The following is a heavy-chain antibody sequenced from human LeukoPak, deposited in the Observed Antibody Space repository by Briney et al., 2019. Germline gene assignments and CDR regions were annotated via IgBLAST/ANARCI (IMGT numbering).Heavy chain of an antibody. CDR3: ARDRQHAFDI. Sequence: PGGSLRLSCAASGFTFSKHWMHWVRQAPGKGLVWVSRINSGDSNTFYADSVKGRFTISRDNAKNTVYLHMNSLRAEDTALYYCARDRQHAFDIRGRGKMVTVSS. J-gene: IGHJ3*02. CDR2: INSGDSNT. V-gene: IGHV3-74*01. CDR1: GFTFSKHW.